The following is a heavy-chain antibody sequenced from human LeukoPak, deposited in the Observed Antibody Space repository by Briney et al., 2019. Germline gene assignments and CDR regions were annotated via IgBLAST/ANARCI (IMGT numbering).Heavy chain of an antibody. D-gene: IGHD3-22*01. Sequence: ASVKVSCKASGYTFTSYGISWVRQAPGQGLEWMGWISAYNGNTNYAQKLQGRVTMTTDTSTSTVYMELSSLRSEDTAVYYCARCYYDSSGYYQGGYYFDYWGQGTLVTVSS. CDR2: ISAYNGNT. V-gene: IGHV1-18*01. CDR1: GYTFTSYG. CDR3: ARCYYDSSGYYQGGYYFDY. J-gene: IGHJ4*02.